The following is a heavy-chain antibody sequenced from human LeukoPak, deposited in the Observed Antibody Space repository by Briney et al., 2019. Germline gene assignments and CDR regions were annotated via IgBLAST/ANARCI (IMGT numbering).Heavy chain of an antibody. D-gene: IGHD6-6*01. CDR3: ARGPNSNWSGLDL. CDR1: GFSFSGHW. CDR2: ISPTGSTT. V-gene: IGHV3-74*01. Sequence: PGGSLRLPCIASGFSFSGHWMHWARQLPGKGLVWVSRISPTGSTTSYADSVKGRFTVSRDNAKNTLYLQVNNLRAEDTAVYYCARGPNSNWSGLDLWGQGTLLTVSS. J-gene: IGHJ5*02.